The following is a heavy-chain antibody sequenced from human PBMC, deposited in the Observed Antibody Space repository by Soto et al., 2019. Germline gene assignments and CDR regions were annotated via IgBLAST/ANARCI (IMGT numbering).Heavy chain of an antibody. CDR2: IKQDGSER. V-gene: IGHV3-7*01. J-gene: IGHJ3*02. Sequence: HPGGSLRLSCAASGFTFSSDWMTWVRQAPGKGLEWVANIKQDGSERNYVDSVKGRFTISRDNAKNSLYLQMNTLRAEDTALYYCARDLTPGNVDGWYDALDIWGQGTMVTVSS. CDR3: ARDLTPGNVDGWYDALDI. D-gene: IGHD6-19*01. CDR1: GFTFSSDW.